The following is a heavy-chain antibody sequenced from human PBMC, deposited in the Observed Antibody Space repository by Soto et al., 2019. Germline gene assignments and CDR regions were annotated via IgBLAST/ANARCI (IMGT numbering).Heavy chain of an antibody. J-gene: IGHJ4*02. Sequence: EVQLVESGGGLVKPGGSLRLSCAASGFTFSSYSMNWVRQAPGKGLEWVSSISSSSSYIYYADSVKGRFTISRDNAKNSLYLQMNSLRAEDTAVYYCARDRWLRPGNGASDYWGQGTLVTVSS. CDR3: ARDRWLRPGNGASDY. D-gene: IGHD5-12*01. CDR1: GFTFSSYS. CDR2: ISSSSSYI. V-gene: IGHV3-21*01.